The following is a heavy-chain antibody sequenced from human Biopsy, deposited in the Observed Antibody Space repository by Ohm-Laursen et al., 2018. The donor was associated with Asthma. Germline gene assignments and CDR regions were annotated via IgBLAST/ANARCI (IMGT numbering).Heavy chain of an antibody. Sequence: SLRLSCAAPGFAFNNSSMTWVRQAPGKGLEGVSSISASGVRTFYADSVKGRFTVSRDSSRNTLYLQLSTLRVEDTAVYFCAKITTDRQKANNWFDPWGQGTLVTVSS. V-gene: IGHV3-23*01. CDR3: AKITTDRQKANNWFDP. CDR1: GFAFNNSS. J-gene: IGHJ5*02. D-gene: IGHD3-22*01. CDR2: ISASGVRT.